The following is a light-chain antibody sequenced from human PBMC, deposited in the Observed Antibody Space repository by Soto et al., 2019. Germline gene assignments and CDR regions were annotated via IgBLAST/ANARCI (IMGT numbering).Light chain of an antibody. CDR2: AAS. J-gene: IGKJ4*01. CDR1: QSVSISY. V-gene: IGKV3-20*01. Sequence: IVLTQSPGTLSLSPGERATLSCRASQSVSISYLAWYQQKPGQDPRLLIYAASARATGIPDRFSGSGSGTEFNLTISRVEPEDSAVYYCQQWGNSPRVTFGGGTKVDIK. CDR3: QQWGNSPRVT.